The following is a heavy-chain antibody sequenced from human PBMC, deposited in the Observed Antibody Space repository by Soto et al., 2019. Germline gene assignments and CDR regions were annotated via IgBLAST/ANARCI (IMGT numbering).Heavy chain of an antibody. CDR3: ARDILFDY. CDR1: EYNFTNYV. CDR2: INAGNGNT. D-gene: IGHD2-15*01. J-gene: IGHJ4*02. Sequence: ASGKVSCKAAEYNFTNYVLHWVRQAPGQRLEWMGWINAGNGNTKYSQKFQGRVTITRDTSASTAYMELSSLRSEDTAVYYCARDILFDYWGQGTLVTVSS. V-gene: IGHV1-3*01.